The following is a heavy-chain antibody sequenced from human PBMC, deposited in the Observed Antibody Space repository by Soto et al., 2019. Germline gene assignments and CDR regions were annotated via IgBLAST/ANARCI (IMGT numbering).Heavy chain of an antibody. J-gene: IGHJ4*02. CDR2: ISGGGSST. CDR1: GFSFSSYA. Sequence: GGSLRLSCAASGFSFSSYAMSWVRQAPGKGLEWVSAISGGGSSTYYADSVKGRFTISRDNSKNTLYLQMNSLRAEDTAVYYCTRSYYYLYFDYWGQGTPVTVSS. CDR3: TRSYYYLYFDY. D-gene: IGHD3-10*01. V-gene: IGHV3-23*01.